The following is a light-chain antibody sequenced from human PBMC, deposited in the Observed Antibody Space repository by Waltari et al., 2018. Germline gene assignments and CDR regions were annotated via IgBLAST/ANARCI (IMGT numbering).Light chain of an antibody. CDR1: SSDVGAYNH. J-gene: IGLJ3*02. Sequence: QSALTQPASVSGFPGQSITISCTGASSDVGAYNHVSWYQQHPGKAPKLMIYGVANRPSGVSNSFSGSKSGNAASLTISGLQAEDEAEYYCTSYTSSSTWVVGGGTKLTVL. CDR2: GVA. V-gene: IGLV2-14*03. CDR3: TSYTSSSTWV.